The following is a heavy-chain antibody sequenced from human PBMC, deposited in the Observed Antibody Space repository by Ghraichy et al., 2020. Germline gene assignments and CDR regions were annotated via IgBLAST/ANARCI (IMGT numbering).Heavy chain of an antibody. J-gene: IGHJ6*02. CDR1: GGSFSGYY. D-gene: IGHD5-18*01. V-gene: IGHV4-34*01. Sequence: SQTLSLTCAVYGGSFSGYYWSWIRQPPGKGLEWIGEINHSGSTNYNPSLKSRVTISVDTSKNQFSLKLSSVTAADTAVYYCARGGIGYSYGKGWGGMDVWGQGTTVTVSS. CDR3: ARGGIGYSYGKGWGGMDV. CDR2: INHSGST.